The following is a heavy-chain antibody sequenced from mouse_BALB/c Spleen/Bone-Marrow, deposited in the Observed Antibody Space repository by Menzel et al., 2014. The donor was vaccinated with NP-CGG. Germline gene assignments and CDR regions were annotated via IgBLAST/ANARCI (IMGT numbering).Heavy chain of an antibody. J-gene: IGHJ2*01. CDR1: GFTFSDYY. Sequence: EVHLVESGGGLVKPGGSLKLSCAASGFTFSDYYTYWVRQTPEKRLEWVATISDGGSYTYYPDSVKGRFTISRDNAKNNLYLQMSSLKSEDTAMYYCARVSYDYFDYWGQDTTLTVSS. V-gene: IGHV5-4*02. CDR2: ISDGGSYT. D-gene: IGHD2-4*01. CDR3: ARVSYDYFDY.